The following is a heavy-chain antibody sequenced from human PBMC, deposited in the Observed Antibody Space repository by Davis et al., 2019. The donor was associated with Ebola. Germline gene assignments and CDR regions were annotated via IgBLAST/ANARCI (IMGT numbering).Heavy chain of an antibody. D-gene: IGHD5-24*01. V-gene: IGHV5-51*01. CDR3: ARLGVDGYSYYFDY. Sequence: GESLKISCKGSGYSFTSYWIGWVRQLPGKGLEWMGIIYPGDSDIRYSPSFQGHVTISADNSTSTAYLQWSSLKASDTAKYYCARLGVDGYSYYFDYWGQGTLVSVSS. CDR2: IYPGDSDI. J-gene: IGHJ4*02. CDR1: GYSFTSYW.